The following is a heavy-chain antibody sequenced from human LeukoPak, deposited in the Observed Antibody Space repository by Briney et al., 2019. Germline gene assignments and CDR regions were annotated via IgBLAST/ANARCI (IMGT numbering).Heavy chain of an antibody. Sequence: GESLKISCKGSGYSFTNYWIAWVRQMPGKGLEWMGIIYPGDSDTRYSPSFQGQVTISADKSITTAYLQWSSLKASDTAMYYCASSGYSYGYDYYYGMDVWGQGTTVTVSS. CDR2: IYPGDSDT. D-gene: IGHD5-18*01. CDR1: GYSFTNYW. V-gene: IGHV5-51*01. J-gene: IGHJ6*02. CDR3: ASSGYSYGYDYYYGMDV.